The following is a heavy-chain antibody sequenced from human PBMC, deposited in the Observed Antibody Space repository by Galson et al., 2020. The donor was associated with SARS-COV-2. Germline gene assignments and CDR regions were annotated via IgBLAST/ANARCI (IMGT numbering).Heavy chain of an antibody. D-gene: IGHD3-22*01. CDR1: EFSLTNSGVG. V-gene: IGHV2-5*01. Sequence: ESGPTLVKPTQTLTLNCNFSEFSLTNSGVGVAWIRQPPGKALEWLALIFWNDDEWFSPSLKSRLTITKDTYKHQVVLTMTNMDPVDTATYYWAHFPSDSSGSYRFDSLGQVTLVTGSS. J-gene: IGHJ4*02. CDR2: IFWNDDE. CDR3: AHFPSDSSGSYRFDS.